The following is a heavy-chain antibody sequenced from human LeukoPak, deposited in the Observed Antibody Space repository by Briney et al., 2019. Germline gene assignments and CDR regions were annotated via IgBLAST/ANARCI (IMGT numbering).Heavy chain of an antibody. V-gene: IGHV3-21*01. CDR2: ISSSGGYI. CDR3: ARDSRGGYDRIGYFDY. CDR1: GFTFTTYS. D-gene: IGHD3-22*01. Sequence: PGGSLRLSCAASGFTFTTYSMNWVRQAPGKGLEWVSSISSSGGYIYYADSVKGRFTISRDNAKSSLYLQLNSLRAEDTAVYYCARDSRGGYDRIGYFDYWGQGTLVTVSS. J-gene: IGHJ4*02.